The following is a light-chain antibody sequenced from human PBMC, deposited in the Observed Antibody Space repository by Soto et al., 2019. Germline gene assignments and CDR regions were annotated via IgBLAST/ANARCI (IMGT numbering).Light chain of an antibody. V-gene: IGKV3-15*01. Sequence: EIVMTQSPATLSVSPGERATLSCRASQSVSRNLAWYQQKPGHAPRLLIYGASTRATGIPARFSGSGSGTEFTLTISSLQSEDFAVYYCQQYNNWPPFTFGPGTKVDIK. CDR3: QQYNNWPPFT. CDR2: GAS. CDR1: QSVSRN. J-gene: IGKJ3*01.